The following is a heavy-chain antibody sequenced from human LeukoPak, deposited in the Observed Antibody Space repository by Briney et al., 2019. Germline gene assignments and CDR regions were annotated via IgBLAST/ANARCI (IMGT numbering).Heavy chain of an antibody. V-gene: IGHV3-30-3*01. J-gene: IGHJ5*02. D-gene: IGHD6-19*01. CDR2: LSYDGSNK. CDR1: GFTFSSYA. Sequence: PGRSLRLSCAASGFTFSSYAMHWVRQAPGKGLEWVARLSYDGSNKYYADSVKGRSTISRDNSKNTLDLQMNSLRPEDTAVYYCARGVAVGGANWFDPWGQGTLVTVSS. CDR3: ARGVAVGGANWFDP.